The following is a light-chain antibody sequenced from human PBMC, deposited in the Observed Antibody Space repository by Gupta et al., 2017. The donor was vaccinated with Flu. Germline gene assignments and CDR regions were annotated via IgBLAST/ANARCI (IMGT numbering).Light chain of an antibody. CDR2: EVS. Sequence: QSALTQPASVSGSPGQSITISCPGTSSDVGGYNYVSWYQQHLGKAPKLMIYEVSNRPSGVSNRFSGSKSGNTASLTISGLQAEDEADYYCSSYTSSSTKVFGGGTKLTVL. CDR1: SSDVGGYNY. V-gene: IGLV2-14*01. CDR3: SSYTSSSTKV. J-gene: IGLJ2*01.